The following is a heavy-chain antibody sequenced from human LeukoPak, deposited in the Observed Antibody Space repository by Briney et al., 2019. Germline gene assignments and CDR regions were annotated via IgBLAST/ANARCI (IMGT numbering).Heavy chain of an antibody. CDR3: AVHGGIVATTY. CDR2: ISSSSSYI. J-gene: IGHJ4*02. V-gene: IGHV3-21*01. Sequence: GGSLRLSCAASGFTFSSYSMNWVRQAPGKGLEWDSSISSSSSYIYYADSVKVRFTISRDNAKNSLDLQMNSLSAEDTAVYYCAVHGGIVATTYWGQGTLVTVSS. D-gene: IGHD5-12*01. CDR1: GFTFSSYS.